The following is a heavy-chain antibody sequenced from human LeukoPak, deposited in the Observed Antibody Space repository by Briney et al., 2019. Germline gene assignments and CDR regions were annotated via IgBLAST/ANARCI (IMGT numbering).Heavy chain of an antibody. J-gene: IGHJ6*02. D-gene: IGHD2-15*01. Sequence: SETLSLTCTVSGGSISSYYWSRIRQPPGKGLEWIGYIYYSGSTNYNPSLKSRVTISVDTSKNQFSPKLSSVTAADTAVYYCAGIVVVAATEDYYYGMDVWGQGTTVTVSS. CDR1: GGSISSYY. CDR2: IYYSGST. V-gene: IGHV4-59*01. CDR3: AGIVVVAATEDYYYGMDV.